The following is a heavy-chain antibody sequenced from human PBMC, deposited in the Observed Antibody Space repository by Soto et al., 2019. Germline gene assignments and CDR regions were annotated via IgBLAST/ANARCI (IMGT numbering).Heavy chain of an antibody. CDR1: GFTFSSYA. J-gene: IGHJ4*02. CDR2: ITAGGRT. Sequence: EVQLLESGGGLVQPGGSLRLSCAASGFTFSSYAMSWVRQAPGKGLECVSVITAGGRTYYADSVKGRFTISRDNSKNILYLQMNSLRAGDTAVYYCAKDRFVDDWGQGTLVFVSS. CDR3: AKDRFVDD. D-gene: IGHD5-12*01. V-gene: IGHV3-23*01.